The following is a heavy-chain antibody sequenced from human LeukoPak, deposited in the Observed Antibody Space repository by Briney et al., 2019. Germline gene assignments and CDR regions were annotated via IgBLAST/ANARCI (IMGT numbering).Heavy chain of an antibody. CDR2: INSDGSST. V-gene: IGHV3-74*01. D-gene: IGHD6-19*01. Sequence: GGSLRLSRVASGFMFSNYWMHWVRQAPGKGLVWVSRINSDGSSTSYADSVKGRFTISRDNAKNTLYLQMNSLRAEDTAVYYCARGYSSGWSEGHYFDYWGQGTLVTVSS. CDR1: GFMFSNYW. J-gene: IGHJ4*02. CDR3: ARGYSSGWSEGHYFDY.